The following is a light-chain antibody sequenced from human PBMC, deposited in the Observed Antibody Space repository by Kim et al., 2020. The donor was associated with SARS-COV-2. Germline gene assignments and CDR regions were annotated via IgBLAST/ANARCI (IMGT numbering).Light chain of an antibody. CDR2: YDS. J-gene: IGLJ3*02. CDR1: NIGSKS. CDR3: QVWDSSSDHPV. V-gene: IGLV3-21*04. Sequence: APGKTAGITCGGNNIGSKSVYWYQQKPGQAPVLVIYYDSDRPSGIPERFSGSNSGNTATLTISRVEAGDEADYYCQVWDSSSDHPVFGGGTQLTVL.